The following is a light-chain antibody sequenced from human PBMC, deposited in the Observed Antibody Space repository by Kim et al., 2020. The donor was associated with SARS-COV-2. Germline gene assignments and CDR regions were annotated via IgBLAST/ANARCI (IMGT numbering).Light chain of an antibody. J-gene: IGLJ2*01. CDR1: KLGDRY. CDR2: QDS. Sequence: SYELTQPPSVSVSPGQTASITCSGDKLGDRYVCWYQQKPGQSPMLVIYQDSKRPSGIPDRFSGSNSGNTATLTISGNQTADEADYYCQAWDSSTAILGGG. CDR3: QAWDSSTAI. V-gene: IGLV3-1*01.